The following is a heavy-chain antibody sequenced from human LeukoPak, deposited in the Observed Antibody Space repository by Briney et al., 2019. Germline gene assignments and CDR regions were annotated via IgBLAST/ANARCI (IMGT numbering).Heavy chain of an antibody. J-gene: IGHJ4*02. D-gene: IGHD5-12*01. CDR1: GFTFSSYG. V-gene: IGHV3-30*02. Sequence: GGSLRLSCAASGFTFSSYGMHWVRQAPGKGLEWAAFIRYDGSNKYYADSVKGRFTISRDNSKNTLYLQMNSLRAEDTAVYYCAKQQSWDHYSGYDLGYWGQGTLVTVSS. CDR3: AKQQSWDHYSGYDLGY. CDR2: IRYDGSNK.